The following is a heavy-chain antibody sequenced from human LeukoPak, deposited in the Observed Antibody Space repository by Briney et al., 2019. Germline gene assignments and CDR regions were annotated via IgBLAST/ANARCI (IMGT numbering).Heavy chain of an antibody. CDR2: ISDNGGTI. V-gene: IGHV3-11*01. CDR1: GLTLTDHY. CDR3: ARGAGPLFDP. Sequence: GGSLRLSCAASGLTLTDHYMSWIRQAPGKGLEWISYISDNGGTIHYADSVKGRFTISRDNAKNSLYLQTNSLRAEDTAVYFCARGAGPLFDPWGQGTLVTVSS. J-gene: IGHJ5*02.